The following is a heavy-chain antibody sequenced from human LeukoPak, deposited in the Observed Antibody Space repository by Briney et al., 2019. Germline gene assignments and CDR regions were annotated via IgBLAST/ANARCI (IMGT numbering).Heavy chain of an antibody. Sequence: NPSQTLSLTCTVSGGSISSGSYYWSWIRQPAGKGLEWIVRIYTSGSTNYNPSLKSRVTISVDTSKNQFSLKLSSVTAADTAVYYCAREDDFWSGYYVEAWFDPWGQGTLVTVSS. D-gene: IGHD3-3*01. CDR2: IYTSGST. CDR3: AREDDFWSGYYVEAWFDP. CDR1: GGSISSGSYY. J-gene: IGHJ5*02. V-gene: IGHV4-61*02.